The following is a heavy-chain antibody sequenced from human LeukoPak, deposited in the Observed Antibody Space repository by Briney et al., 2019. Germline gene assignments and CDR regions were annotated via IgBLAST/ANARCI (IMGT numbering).Heavy chain of an antibody. CDR2: IYYSGST. CDR1: GGSISISSYY. Sequence: SETLSLTCTVSGGSISISSYYWGWIRQPPGKGLEWIGSIYYSGSTYYNPSLKSRVTISVDTSKNQFSLKLSSVTAADTAVYYCAREDLDTAMVDYWGQGTLVTVSS. CDR3: AREDLDTAMVDY. D-gene: IGHD5-18*01. V-gene: IGHV4-39*07. J-gene: IGHJ4*02.